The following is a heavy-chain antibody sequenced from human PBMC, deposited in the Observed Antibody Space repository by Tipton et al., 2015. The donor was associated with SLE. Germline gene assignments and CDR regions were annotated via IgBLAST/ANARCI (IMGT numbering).Heavy chain of an antibody. V-gene: IGHV4-59*01. CDR2: IYYSGGTNYSGST. D-gene: IGHD3-9*01. CDR3: ARGGVLGFHPSAFDI. Sequence: TLSLTCTVSGGSISSYYWSWIRQPPGKGLEWIGYIYYSGGTNYSGSTNYNPSLKSRVTISLDTSKNQFSLKLSSVTAADTAVYYCARGGVLGFHPSAFDIWGQGTLVTVSS. CDR1: GGSISSYY. J-gene: IGHJ1*01.